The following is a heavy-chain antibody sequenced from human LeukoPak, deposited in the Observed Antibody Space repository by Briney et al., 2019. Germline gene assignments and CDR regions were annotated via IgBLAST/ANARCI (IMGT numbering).Heavy chain of an antibody. CDR1: GFTFSSYG. J-gene: IGHJ4*02. Sequence: GRSLRLSCAASGFTFSSYGMHWVRQAPGKGLGWVAVISYDGSNKYYADSVKGRFTISRDNSKNTLYLQMNSLRAEDTAVYYCAKDRYGPSNYDFWSGYPGVLDYWGQGTLVTVSS. CDR3: AKDRYGPSNYDFWSGYPGVLDY. D-gene: IGHD3-3*01. CDR2: ISYDGSNK. V-gene: IGHV3-30*18.